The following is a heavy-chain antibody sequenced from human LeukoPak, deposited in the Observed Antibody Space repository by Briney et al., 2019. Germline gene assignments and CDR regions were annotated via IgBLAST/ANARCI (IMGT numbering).Heavy chain of an antibody. V-gene: IGHV3-30*18. D-gene: IGHD3-16*01. CDR3: AKGGTYRDYFDY. Sequence: GGSLRLSCAASGFSFSNYGIHWVRQAPGKGLEWVTVISYDGSNKYYADSVKGRFTISRDNSKNALYLQMNSLRAEDTAVYYCAKGGTYRDYFDYWGQGTLVTVSS. CDR2: ISYDGSNK. CDR1: GFSFSNYG. J-gene: IGHJ4*02.